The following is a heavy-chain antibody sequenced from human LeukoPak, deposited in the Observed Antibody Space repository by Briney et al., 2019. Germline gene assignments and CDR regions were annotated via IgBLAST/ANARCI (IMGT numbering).Heavy chain of an antibody. CDR1: GFTFTSSA. V-gene: IGHV1-58*01. Sequence: GASVKVSCKASGFTFTSSAVQWVRQARGQRLEWIGWIVVGSGNTNYAQKFQERVTITGDMSTSTAYMELSSLRSEDTAVYYCAASESPYCSGGSCYPSYYYGMDVWGQGTTVTVSS. CDR3: AASESPYCSGGSCYPSYYYGMDV. D-gene: IGHD2-15*01. CDR2: IVVGSGNT. J-gene: IGHJ6*02.